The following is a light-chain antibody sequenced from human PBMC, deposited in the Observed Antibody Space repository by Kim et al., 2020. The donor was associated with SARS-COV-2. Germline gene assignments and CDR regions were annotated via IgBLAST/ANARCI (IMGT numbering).Light chain of an antibody. CDR3: CSYAGSYGVV. CDR2: DVS. Sequence: GQSVTLSCNGTSRDVGGYNYVSGYQQHPGKAPKLVIYDVSKRPSGVPDRFSGSKSGNTASLTISGLQAEDEADYYCCSYAGSYGVVFSGGTQLTVL. J-gene: IGLJ2*01. CDR1: SRDVGGYNY. V-gene: IGLV2-11*01.